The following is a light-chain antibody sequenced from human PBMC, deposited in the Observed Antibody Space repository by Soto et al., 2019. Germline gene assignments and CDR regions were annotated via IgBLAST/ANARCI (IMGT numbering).Light chain of an antibody. CDR3: QQRSNWPPIT. V-gene: IGKV3-11*01. J-gene: IGKJ5*01. Sequence: EIVLTQSPATLSLSPGEIATLYCSASQSVSSDLAWYQQKPGQAPRLLIYDASNRATGIPARFSGSGSGTDFTLTISSLEAEDFAVYYCQQRSNWPPITFGQGTRLEIK. CDR1: QSVSSD. CDR2: DAS.